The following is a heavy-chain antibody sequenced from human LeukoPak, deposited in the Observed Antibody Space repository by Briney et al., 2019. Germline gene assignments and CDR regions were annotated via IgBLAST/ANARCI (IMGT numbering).Heavy chain of an antibody. V-gene: IGHV5-51*01. CDR3: ARRNYYDSSGYPSPFDY. CDR1: GYNFSNHW. D-gene: IGHD3-22*01. CDR2: IYPGDSDT. Sequence: GESLKISCQTSGYNFSNHWIGWVRQMPGKGLEWMGIIYPGDSDTRYSPSFRGQVTISADKSLSTAFLQWSSLKASDTAMYYCARRNYYDSSGYPSPFDYWGQGTLVTVSS. J-gene: IGHJ4*02.